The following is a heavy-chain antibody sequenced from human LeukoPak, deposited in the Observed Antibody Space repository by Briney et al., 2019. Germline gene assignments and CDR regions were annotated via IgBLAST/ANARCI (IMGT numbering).Heavy chain of an antibody. CDR3: VRDRPYSSSWHFDY. D-gene: IGHD6-13*01. Sequence: GGSLRLSCAASGFTFSSYSMNWVRQAPGKGLEWVSYISSSSSTIYYADSVKGRFTISRDNAKNSLYLQMNSLRAEDTAVYYCVRDRPYSSSWHFDYWGQGTLVTVSS. V-gene: IGHV3-48*01. CDR1: GFTFSSYS. J-gene: IGHJ4*02. CDR2: ISSSSSTI.